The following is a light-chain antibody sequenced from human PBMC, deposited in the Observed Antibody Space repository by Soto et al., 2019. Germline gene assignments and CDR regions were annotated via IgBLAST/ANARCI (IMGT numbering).Light chain of an antibody. J-gene: IGKJ1*01. Sequence: ELLLTQSPGTLSLSPGESAALSCRASQPVSSNFLAWYQQKPGQAPRLLIYGVSSRASGIPDRFFGSGSGTDFTLTINRLEPEDFAVYYCQQYVRSPWTFGQGTKVDIK. CDR2: GVS. V-gene: IGKV3-20*01. CDR3: QQYVRSPWT. CDR1: QPVSSNF.